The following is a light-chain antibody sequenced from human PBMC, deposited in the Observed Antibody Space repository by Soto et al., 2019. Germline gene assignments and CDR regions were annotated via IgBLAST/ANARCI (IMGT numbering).Light chain of an antibody. V-gene: IGKV1-39*01. CDR3: QQYYNSVLT. J-gene: IGKJ4*01. CDR1: QSISIY. CDR2: GAS. Sequence: IQLTQSPSSLSASVGDRVTIACRASQSISIYLTWYKLKPGKAPNLLRYGASYLKSGVPTRFSGSESGTDFTLTISSLQPEDSASYYCQQYYNSVLTFGGGTKVDIK.